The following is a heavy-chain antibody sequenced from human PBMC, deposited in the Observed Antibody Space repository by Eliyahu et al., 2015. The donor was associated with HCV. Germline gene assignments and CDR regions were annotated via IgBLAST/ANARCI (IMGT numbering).Heavy chain of an antibody. CDR2: TYFRSQWYN. V-gene: IGHV6-1*01. J-gene: IGHJ3*02. Sequence: QVQLQQSGPVLLKPSQTXSLTXAISXDRVSXSNIAWNWIRQLPSRGLQWLGRTYFRSQWYNDYAESVKSRITINLDTSKNQLSLQLNSVTPDDTGVYYCARGQHSAFDIWGQGTMVTVSS. CDR1: XDRVSXSNIA. CDR3: ARGQHSAFDI.